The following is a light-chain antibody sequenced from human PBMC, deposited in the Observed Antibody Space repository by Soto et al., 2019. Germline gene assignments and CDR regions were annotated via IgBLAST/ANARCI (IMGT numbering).Light chain of an antibody. CDR2: SNY. J-gene: IGLJ1*01. V-gene: IGLV1-44*01. Sequence: QSALTQPPSASGTPGQCGTISCSGSSSNIGSKTVNWYQQLPGTAPKLLIYSNYQRPSGVPDRFSGSKSGTSASLAISGLQSEDEADYCCSAWDASLNGYVFGTGTKVTVL. CDR3: SAWDASLNGYV. CDR1: SSNIGSKT.